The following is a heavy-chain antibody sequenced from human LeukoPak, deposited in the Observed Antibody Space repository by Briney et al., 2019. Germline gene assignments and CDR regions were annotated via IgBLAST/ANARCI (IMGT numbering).Heavy chain of an antibody. CDR1: GGSISGYY. CDR3: ARGGSGSYYGFDY. Sequence: SETLSLTCTFSGGSISGYYWNWIRQPPGKGLEWIGYIYYNGSTNYNPSLKSRVTISVDTSKNQFSLKLSSVTAADTALYYCARGGSGSYYGFDYWGQGTLVTVSS. V-gene: IGHV4-59*01. J-gene: IGHJ4*02. CDR2: IYYNGST. D-gene: IGHD3-10*01.